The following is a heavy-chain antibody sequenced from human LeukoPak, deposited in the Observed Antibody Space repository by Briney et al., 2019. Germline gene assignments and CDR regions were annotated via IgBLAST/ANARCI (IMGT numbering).Heavy chain of an antibody. CDR1: GFTVSSNY. D-gene: IGHD5-18*01. J-gene: IGHJ4*02. V-gene: IGHV3-30*03. Sequence: GGSLRLSCAASGFTVSSNYMSWVRQAPGKGLEWVAVISYDGSNKYYADSVKGRFTISRDNSKNTLYLQMNSLRAEDTAVYYCARGRGRGYSYARTDDYWGQGTLVTVSS. CDR3: ARGRGRGYSYARTDDY. CDR2: ISYDGSNK.